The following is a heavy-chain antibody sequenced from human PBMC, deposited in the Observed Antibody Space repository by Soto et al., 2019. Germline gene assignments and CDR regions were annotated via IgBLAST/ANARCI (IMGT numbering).Heavy chain of an antibody. D-gene: IGHD1-26*01. CDR3: ARDGGRHSGGIDY. Sequence: QVQLVQSGAEVKKPGSSVKVSCKASGGTFSSYSINWVRQAPGQGLEWMGEIIPIFGTANYAQTFQGRVTITADESTSTAYMALSSLRSEDTAVYYCARDGGRHSGGIDYWGQGALVTVSS. J-gene: IGHJ4*02. CDR1: GGTFSSYS. V-gene: IGHV1-69*01. CDR2: IIPIFGTA.